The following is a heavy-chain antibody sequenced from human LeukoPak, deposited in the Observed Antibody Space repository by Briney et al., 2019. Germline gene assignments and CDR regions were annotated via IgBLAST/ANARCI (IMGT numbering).Heavy chain of an antibody. CDR3: ARLPTVTTMGY. D-gene: IGHD4-17*01. V-gene: IGHV3-48*03. Sequence: PGGSLRLSCAASGFSFSSYGMNWVRQAPGKGLEWVSYIGSFGSTIYYADSVKGRFTISRENAKKSLFLQMNSLRAEDTAVYYGARLPTVTTMGYWGQGTLVTVSS. CDR1: GFSFSSYG. CDR2: IGSFGSTI. J-gene: IGHJ4*02.